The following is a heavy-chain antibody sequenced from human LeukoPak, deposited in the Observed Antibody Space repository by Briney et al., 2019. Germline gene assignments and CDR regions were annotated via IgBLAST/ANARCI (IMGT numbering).Heavy chain of an antibody. CDR2: INPNSGGT. J-gene: IGHJ4*02. CDR3: ARGVGYGALFDY. V-gene: IGHV1-2*02. CDR1: GYTFTGYY. Sequence: ASVKVSCKASGYTFTGYYMHWVRQAPGQGLEWMGWINPNSGGTNYAQKFQGRVTMTRDTSISTAYMELRSLRSDDTAVYYCARGVGYGALFDYWGQGTLVTVSS. D-gene: IGHD4-17*01.